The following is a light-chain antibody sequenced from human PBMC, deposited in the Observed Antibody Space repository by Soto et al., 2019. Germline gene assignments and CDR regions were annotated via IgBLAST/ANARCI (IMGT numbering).Light chain of an antibody. CDR2: RTN. Sequence: QAVVTQEPSLTVSPGGTVTLTCASSTGAVTGAFHPNWFQQKPGQPPRSLIYRTNNKHSWTPARFSGYLLGDKAALTLSPVQPEDEADYYCLLIYGGVWVFGGGTKLTVL. V-gene: IGLV7-43*01. CDR3: LLIYGGVWV. CDR1: TGAVTGAFH. J-gene: IGLJ2*01.